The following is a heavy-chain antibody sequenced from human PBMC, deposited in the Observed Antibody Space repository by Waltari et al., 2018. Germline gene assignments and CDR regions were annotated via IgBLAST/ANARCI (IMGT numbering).Heavy chain of an antibody. CDR3: ARAMSQPTSSSWYDVAFDI. Sequence: GESGGGLVQPGGSLRLSCAASGFTFSSYSMNWVRQAPGTGLEWVSYISSSSSTIYYADSVKGRFTISRDNAKNSLYLQMNSLRAEDTAVYYCARAMSQPTSSSWYDVAFDIWGQGTMVTVSS. V-gene: IGHV3-48*01. CDR1: GFTFSSYS. D-gene: IGHD6-13*01. CDR2: ISSSSSTI. J-gene: IGHJ3*02.